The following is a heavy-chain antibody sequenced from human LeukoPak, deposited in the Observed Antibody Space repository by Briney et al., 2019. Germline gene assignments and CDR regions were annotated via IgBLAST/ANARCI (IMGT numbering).Heavy chain of an antibody. CDR2: VCASSTTK. CDR1: GFPFSSYE. V-gene: IGHV3-48*03. D-gene: IGHD6-19*01. CDR3: ALLAVANDFDY. Sequence: GGSLRLSCAVSGFPFSSYELNWVRQAPGKGLEWVSNVCASSTTKYYADSVKGRFSISRNNANSSLYLQINILRVEDTAVYYSALLAVANDFDYWGQGALVTVSS. J-gene: IGHJ4*02.